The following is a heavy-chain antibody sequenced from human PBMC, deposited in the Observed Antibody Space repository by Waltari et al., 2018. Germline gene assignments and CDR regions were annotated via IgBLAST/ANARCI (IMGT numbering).Heavy chain of an antibody. CDR1: GYTFTGYY. CDR2: MIPIFGTA. J-gene: IGHJ3*02. CDR3: ARDRDGGYDAFDI. Sequence: QVQLVQSGAEVKKPGASVKVSCKASGYTFTGYYMHWVRQAPGQGLGGKGGMIPIFGTANYAQKFQGRVTITADKSTSTAYMELSSLRSEDTAVYYCARDRDGGYDAFDIWGQGTMVTVSS. V-gene: IGHV1-69*06. D-gene: IGHD3-22*01.